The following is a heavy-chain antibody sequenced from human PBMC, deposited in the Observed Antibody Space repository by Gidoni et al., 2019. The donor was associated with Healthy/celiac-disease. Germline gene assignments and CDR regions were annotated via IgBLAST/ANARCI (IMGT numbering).Heavy chain of an antibody. Sequence: QLQLQESGPGLVKPSETLSLTCTVSGGSISSSRYYWGWIRQPPGKGLEWIGSIYYSGSTYYNPSLKSRVTISVDTSKNQFSLKLSSVTAADTAVYYCARHKPRSGSYPDAFDIWGQGTMVTVSS. CDR1: GGSISSSRYY. V-gene: IGHV4-39*01. D-gene: IGHD1-26*01. CDR3: ARHKPRSGSYPDAFDI. J-gene: IGHJ3*02. CDR2: IYYSGST.